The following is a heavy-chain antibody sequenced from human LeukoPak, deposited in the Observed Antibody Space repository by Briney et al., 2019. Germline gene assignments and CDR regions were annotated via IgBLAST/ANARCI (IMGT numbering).Heavy chain of an antibody. CDR1: GGSFSNYY. Sequence: SETLSLTCAVYGGSFSNYYWSWIRQSPGKGLEWIGEITHSGSTNYNPSLKSRVTISVDTSKNQFSLQLNSVTPEDTAVYYCARARIVHYGSGSYSYQFDIWGQGTMVTVSS. V-gene: IGHV4-34*01. CDR3: ARARIVHYGSGSYSYQFDI. J-gene: IGHJ3*02. D-gene: IGHD3-10*01. CDR2: ITHSGST.